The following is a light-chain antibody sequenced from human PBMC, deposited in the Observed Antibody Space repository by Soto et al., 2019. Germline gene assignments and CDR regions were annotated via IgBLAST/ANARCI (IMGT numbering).Light chain of an antibody. CDR3: QQYGNSRA. V-gene: IGKV3-20*01. CDR1: QSVSTSY. CDR2: GAS. J-gene: IGKJ1*01. Sequence: EIVLTQSPGTLSLSPGERATLSCTASQSVSTSYLAWYQQKPGQAPRLLMYGASSRATGVPDRFSGSGSGTDFTLTISRLESEDFAVYYCQQYGNSRAFGQGTKVEIK.